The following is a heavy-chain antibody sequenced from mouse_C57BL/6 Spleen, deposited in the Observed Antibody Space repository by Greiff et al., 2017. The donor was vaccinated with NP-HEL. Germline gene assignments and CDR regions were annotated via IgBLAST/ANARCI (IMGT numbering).Heavy chain of an antibody. Sequence: VQLQESGPGLVQPSQCLSITCTVSGFSLTSYGVHWVRQSPGKGLEWLGVIWSGGSTDYNAAFISRLSISKDNSKSQVFFKMNSLQADDTAIYYCASLGSSWFAYWGQGTLVTVSA. CDR3: ASLGSSWFAY. J-gene: IGHJ3*01. V-gene: IGHV2-2*01. CDR2: IWSGGST. CDR1: GFSLTSYG. D-gene: IGHD1-1*01.